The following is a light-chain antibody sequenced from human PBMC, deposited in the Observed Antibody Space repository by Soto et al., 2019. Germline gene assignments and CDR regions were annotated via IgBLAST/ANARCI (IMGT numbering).Light chain of an antibody. CDR3: SSSAGNNNLV. CDR1: SSDVGGYNY. V-gene: IGLV2-8*01. CDR2: EVS. J-gene: IGLJ2*01. Sequence: QSALTQPPSASGSPGQSVTISCTGTSSDVGGYNYVSWYQQHPGKAPKLMISEVSKRPSGVPDRFSGSKSGNTGSLTVSGLQAEDEADYYCSSSAGNNNLVFGGGTKLTVL.